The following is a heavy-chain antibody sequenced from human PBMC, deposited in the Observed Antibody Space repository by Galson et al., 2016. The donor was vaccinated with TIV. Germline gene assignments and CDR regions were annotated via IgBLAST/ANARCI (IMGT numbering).Heavy chain of an antibody. Sequence: SLRLSCAVSGFTFSSYHMNWVRQAPGKGLEWVSSSSSTGNYIYYADSLKGRFTISGDHAKNSLYLQMNSLRAEDTAVYYCARRGNYMADAFGIWGQGTTVTVSS. CDR1: GFTFSSYH. D-gene: IGHD1-7*01. J-gene: IGHJ3*02. CDR2: SSSTGNYI. V-gene: IGHV3-21*01. CDR3: ARRGNYMADAFGI.